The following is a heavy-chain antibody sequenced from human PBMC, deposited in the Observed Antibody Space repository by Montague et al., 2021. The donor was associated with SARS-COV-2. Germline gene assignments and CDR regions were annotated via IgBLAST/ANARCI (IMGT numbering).Heavy chain of an antibody. Sequence: SETLSLTCTVSGGPIRSYYWSWIRQTPGKGLEWIGYIYYGGSTNYNPSLKSRVTMSVDSSKNQFSLRLSSVTAADTAVYYCARYGSYFEHWGQGTLVTVSS. CDR1: GGPIRSYY. J-gene: IGHJ4*02. V-gene: IGHV4-59*03. CDR2: IYYGGST. D-gene: IGHD1-26*01. CDR3: ARYGSYFEH.